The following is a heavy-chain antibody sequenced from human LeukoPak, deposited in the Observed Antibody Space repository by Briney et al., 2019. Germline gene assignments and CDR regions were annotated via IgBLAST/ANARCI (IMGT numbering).Heavy chain of an antibody. CDR1: GYTFTRYY. Sequence: ASVKVSCKASGYTFTRYYMHWVRQAPGQRLERMGRINPNSGGTHYAQKIQGRVTMTRDTSISTAYMGLSRRRADDTAVYDCARAPSYDFWSGYYFDYWGQGSLVTVSS. CDR2: INPNSGGT. J-gene: IGHJ4*02. V-gene: IGHV1-2*06. CDR3: ARAPSYDFWSGYYFDY. D-gene: IGHD3-3*01.